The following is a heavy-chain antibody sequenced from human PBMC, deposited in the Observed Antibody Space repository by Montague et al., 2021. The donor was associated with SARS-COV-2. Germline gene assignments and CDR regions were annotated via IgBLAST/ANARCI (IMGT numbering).Heavy chain of an antibody. D-gene: IGHD3-22*01. CDR3: ARGTTMIIY. V-gene: IGHV4-34*01. J-gene: IGHJ4*02. CDR1: GGSFSSYY. Sequence: SETLSLTCAVYGGSFSSYYWGWFRQPPGKGLEWIGEINHSGSTNYNPSLKSRVTISVDTSKNQFSLKVNSVTAADTATYYCARGTTMIIYWGQGTLVSVSS. CDR2: INHSGST.